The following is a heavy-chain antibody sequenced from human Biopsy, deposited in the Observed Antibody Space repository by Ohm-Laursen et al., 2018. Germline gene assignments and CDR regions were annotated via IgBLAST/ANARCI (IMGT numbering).Heavy chain of an antibody. CDR2: IYYSGST. CDR3: ARATNSTGWPYYYFYGMDV. V-gene: IGHV4-59*01. Sequence: GTLSLTCAVYGGSFSGYYWSWIRQPPGKGLEWIGYIYYSGSTNYNPSLKSRVTISVDTSKNQFSLRLNSVTAADTAVYYCARATNSTGWPYYYFYGMDVWGQGILVTVSS. J-gene: IGHJ6*02. D-gene: IGHD2/OR15-2a*01. CDR1: GGSFSGYY.